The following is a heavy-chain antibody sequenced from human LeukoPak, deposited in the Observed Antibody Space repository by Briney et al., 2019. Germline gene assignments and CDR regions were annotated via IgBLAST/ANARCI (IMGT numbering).Heavy chain of an antibody. CDR1: GFTFSSSA. Sequence: GGSLRLSCAASGFTFSSSAMSWVRQAPGKGMEWASAISNNGGYTYYADSVQGRFTISRDNSKSTLCLQMNSLRAEDTAVYYCAKQLGYCSDGSCYFPYWGQGTLVTVSS. D-gene: IGHD2-15*01. V-gene: IGHV3-23*01. CDR3: AKQLGYCSDGSCYFPY. J-gene: IGHJ4*02. CDR2: ISNNGGYT.